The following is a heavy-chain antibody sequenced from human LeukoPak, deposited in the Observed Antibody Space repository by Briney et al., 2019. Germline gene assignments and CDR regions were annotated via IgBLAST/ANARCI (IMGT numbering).Heavy chain of an antibody. Sequence: SETLSLTCTVSGGSISSGDYYWSWIRQPPGKGLEWIGYIYYSGSTYYNPSRKSRVTISVDTSKNQFSLKLSSVTAADTAVYYCARADYDFWSGYYTPNWFDPWGQGTLVTVSS. CDR3: ARADYDFWSGYYTPNWFDP. D-gene: IGHD3-3*01. J-gene: IGHJ5*02. CDR1: GGSISSGDYY. CDR2: IYYSGST. V-gene: IGHV4-30-4*08.